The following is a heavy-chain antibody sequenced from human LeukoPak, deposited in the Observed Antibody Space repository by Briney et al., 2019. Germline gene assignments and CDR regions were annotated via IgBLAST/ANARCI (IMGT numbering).Heavy chain of an antibody. Sequence: GRSLRLSCAASGFTFRTYGMHWVRQAPSKGLEWVALISYDGNHKDYADSVKGRFTISRDNSKNTLFLQMISLGAEDTAVYYCAKDPGPPHPNLPPYYHGLDVWGRGTTVTVPS. CDR2: ISYDGNHK. CDR3: AKDPGPPHPNLPPYYHGLDV. CDR1: GFTFRTYG. J-gene: IGHJ6*02. D-gene: IGHD2-8*01. V-gene: IGHV3-30*18.